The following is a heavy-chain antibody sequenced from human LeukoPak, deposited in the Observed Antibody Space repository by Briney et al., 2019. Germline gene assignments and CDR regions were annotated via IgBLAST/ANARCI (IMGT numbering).Heavy chain of an antibody. J-gene: IGHJ6*03. CDR1: GFTFSSYA. D-gene: IGHD5-24*01. CDR3: AKNRENYYYMDV. V-gene: IGHV3-23*01. CDR2: ISGSGGGT. Sequence: GGSLRLSCAASGFTFSSYAINWVRQAPGKGLEWVSAISGSGGGTYYADSVKGRFTISRDNSKNTLYLQMNSLRAEDTAVYYCAKNRENYYYMDVWGKWTTVTVSS.